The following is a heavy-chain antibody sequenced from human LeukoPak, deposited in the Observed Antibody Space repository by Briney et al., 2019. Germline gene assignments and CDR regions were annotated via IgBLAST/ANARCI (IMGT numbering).Heavy chain of an antibody. V-gene: IGHV3-20*04. CDR1: GFTFDDYG. Sequence: PGGSLRLSCAASGFTFDDYGMSSVRQAPGKGLEWVSGINWNGGSTAYADSVKGRFTISRDNAKNSLYLQMNSLRAEDTALYYCARDQSAGTPFDYWGQGTLVTVSS. CDR2: INWNGGST. D-gene: IGHD6-19*01. J-gene: IGHJ4*02. CDR3: ARDQSAGTPFDY.